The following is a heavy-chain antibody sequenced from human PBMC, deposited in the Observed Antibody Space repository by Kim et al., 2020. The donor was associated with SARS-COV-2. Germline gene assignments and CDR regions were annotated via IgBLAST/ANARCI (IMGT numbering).Heavy chain of an antibody. CDR2: INHSGST. D-gene: IGHD6-19*01. CDR3: ATKKIAVAGQNTWYFDL. CDR1: GGSFSGYY. V-gene: IGHV4-34*01. Sequence: SETLSLTCAVYGGSFSGYYWSWIRQPPGKGLEWIGEINHSGSTNYNPSLKSRVTISVDTSKNQFSLKLSSVTAADTAVYYCATKKIAVAGQNTWYFDLWGRGTLVTVSS. J-gene: IGHJ2*01.